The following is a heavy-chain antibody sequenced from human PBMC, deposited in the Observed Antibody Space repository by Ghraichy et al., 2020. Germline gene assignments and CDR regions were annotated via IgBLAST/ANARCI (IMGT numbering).Heavy chain of an antibody. CDR1: GFSFSGYY. Sequence: GGSLRLSCTASGFSFSGYYMSWVRQAPGKGLEWVANIKQDGNEKYYVDSVKGRFTISRDNAKNSLYLQMNSLRAEDTAMYYCARNLAQLERRGYYYCMDVWGKGTTVTVSS. CDR2: IKQDGNEK. D-gene: IGHD1-1*01. CDR3: ARNLAQLERRGYYYCMDV. J-gene: IGHJ6*03. V-gene: IGHV3-7*03.